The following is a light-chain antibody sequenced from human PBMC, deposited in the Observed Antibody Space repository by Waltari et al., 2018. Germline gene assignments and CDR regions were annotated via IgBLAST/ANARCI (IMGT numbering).Light chain of an antibody. V-gene: IGKV3-11*01. CDR1: QYVSTY. CDR2: DAS. Sequence: EIVLTQSPATLSLSPGERATPPCRASQYVSTYLAWYQQKPGQAPRLLIYDASNRATGIPARFSGSGSGTDFTLTISSLEPEDFAVYYCQQRFALFTFGPGTKVDIK. CDR3: QQRFALFT. J-gene: IGKJ3*01.